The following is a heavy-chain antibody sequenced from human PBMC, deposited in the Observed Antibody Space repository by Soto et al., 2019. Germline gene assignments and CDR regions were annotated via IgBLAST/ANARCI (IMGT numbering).Heavy chain of an antibody. CDR3: ARVAGYYDSSGYYWYFDL. Sequence: PGGSLRLSCAASGFTFSSCAMSWVRQAPGKGLEWVSAISGSGGSTYYADSVKGRFTISRDNAKNSLYLQMNSLRAEDTAVYYCARVAGYYDSSGYYWYFDLWGRGTLVTVSS. J-gene: IGHJ2*01. V-gene: IGHV3-23*01. CDR2: ISGSGGST. D-gene: IGHD3-22*01. CDR1: GFTFSSCA.